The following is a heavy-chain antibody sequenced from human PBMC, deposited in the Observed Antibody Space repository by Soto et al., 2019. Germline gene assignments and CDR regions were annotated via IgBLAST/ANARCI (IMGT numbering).Heavy chain of an antibody. D-gene: IGHD1-1*01. V-gene: IGHV3-30*18. CDR1: GFTFSSYG. Sequence: QVQLVESGGGVVQPGRSLRLSCAASGFTFSSYGMHWVRQAPGKGLEWVAVISYDGSNKYYADSVKGRFTISRDNSKNTLYLQMNSLRAEDTAVYYCAKATGFYYYYGMDVWGQGTTVTVSS. CDR2: ISYDGSNK. CDR3: AKATGFYYYYGMDV. J-gene: IGHJ6*02.